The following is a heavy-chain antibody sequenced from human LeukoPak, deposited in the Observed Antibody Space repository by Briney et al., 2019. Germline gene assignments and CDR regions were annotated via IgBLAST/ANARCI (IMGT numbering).Heavy chain of an antibody. V-gene: IGHV1-46*01. D-gene: IGHD3-16*01. CDR1: GYTFTSYY. Sequence: ASVKVSCKASGYTFTSYYMHWVRQAPGQGLEWMGIINPSGGSTSYAQKFQGRVTMTRDMSTSTVYMELSSLRSEDTAVYYCARVRPIMITFGGVTDYWGQGTPVTVSS. J-gene: IGHJ4*02. CDR3: ARVRPIMITFGGVTDY. CDR2: INPSGGST.